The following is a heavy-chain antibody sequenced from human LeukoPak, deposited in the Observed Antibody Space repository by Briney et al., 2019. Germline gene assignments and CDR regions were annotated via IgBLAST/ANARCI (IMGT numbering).Heavy chain of an antibody. D-gene: IGHD6-13*01. CDR2: ISGDAGRT. Sequence: GGTLRLSCAASGFIFSNHGMNWVRQAPGKGLEWVSGISGDAGRTYYADSVKGQFTISRDNSKNTLYLQMNSLRAEDTAIYYCARVDSSNWYEYRGYFDYWGQGTLVTVSS. V-gene: IGHV3-23*01. CDR1: GFIFSNHG. CDR3: ARVDSSNWYEYRGYFDY. J-gene: IGHJ4*02.